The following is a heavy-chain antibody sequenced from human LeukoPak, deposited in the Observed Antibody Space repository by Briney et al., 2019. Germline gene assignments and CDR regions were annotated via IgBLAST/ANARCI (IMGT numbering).Heavy chain of an antibody. J-gene: IGHJ4*02. CDR1: GFTFSNAW. CDR3: ATDLGGYYSGSGTYWGSLDY. CDR2: IKRKSDGGTP. V-gene: IGHV3-15*01. Sequence: GGSLRFSCAASGFTFSNAWMSWVRQAPGKGLEWVGRIKRKSDGGTPDSAAPVKGRFTISRDDSKDTLYLQMNSLKTEDTAVYYCATDLGGYYSGSGTYWGSLDYWGQGTVVTVSS. D-gene: IGHD3-10*01.